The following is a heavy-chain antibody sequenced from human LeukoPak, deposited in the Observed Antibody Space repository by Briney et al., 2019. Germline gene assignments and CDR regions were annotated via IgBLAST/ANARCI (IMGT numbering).Heavy chain of an antibody. V-gene: IGHV4-39*01. CDR2: IYYSGSTYSGST. CDR3: ARGMNGWVL. CDR1: GGSISSSTYY. J-gene: IGHJ4*02. Sequence: SETLSLTCTVSGGSISSSTYYWGWIRQPPGKGLEWIGNIYYSGSTYSGSTYYNPSLKSRVTISVDTSKNQFSLKLSSVTAADTAVYYCARGMNGWVLWGQGTLVTVSS. D-gene: IGHD1-1*01.